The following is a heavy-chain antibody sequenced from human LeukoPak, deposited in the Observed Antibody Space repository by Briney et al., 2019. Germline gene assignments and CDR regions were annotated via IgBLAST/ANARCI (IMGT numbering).Heavy chain of an antibody. Sequence: SETLSLTCTVSGGSISSSSYYWGWIRQPPGKGLEWIGSIYHSGSTYYNPSLKSRVTISVDTSKNQFSLKLSSVTAADTAVYYCARGGFGGVYNWFDPWGQGTLVTVSS. CDR3: ARGGFGGVYNWFDP. J-gene: IGHJ5*02. CDR2: IYHSGST. CDR1: GGSISSSSYY. V-gene: IGHV4-39*07. D-gene: IGHD3-16*01.